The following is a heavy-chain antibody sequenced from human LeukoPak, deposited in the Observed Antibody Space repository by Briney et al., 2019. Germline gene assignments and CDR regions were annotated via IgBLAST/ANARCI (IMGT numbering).Heavy chain of an antibody. J-gene: IGHJ4*02. Sequence: SETLSLTCAVYGGSFSGYYWSWIRQPPGKGLEWIGEINHSGNTNYNPSLKSRVTISADTSKNQFSLKLSSVTAADTAVYYCAREYSGYDYWGQGTLVTVSS. V-gene: IGHV4-34*01. D-gene: IGHD5-12*01. CDR2: INHSGNT. CDR1: GGSFSGYY. CDR3: AREYSGYDY.